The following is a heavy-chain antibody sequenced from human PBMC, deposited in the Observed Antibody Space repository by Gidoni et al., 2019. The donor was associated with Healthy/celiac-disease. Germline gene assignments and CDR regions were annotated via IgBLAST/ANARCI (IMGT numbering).Heavy chain of an antibody. Sequence: QVQLVQSGAEVKKPGASVKVSCKAAGYTFTSYAMHWVRQAPGQRLEWMGWINAGNGNTKYSQKFQGRVTITRDTSASTAYMELSSLRSEDTAVYYCARVAEYNYYFDYWGQGTLVTVSS. CDR2: INAGNGNT. CDR1: GYTFTSYA. CDR3: ARVAEYNYYFDY. J-gene: IGHJ4*02. V-gene: IGHV1-3*01. D-gene: IGHD1-1*01.